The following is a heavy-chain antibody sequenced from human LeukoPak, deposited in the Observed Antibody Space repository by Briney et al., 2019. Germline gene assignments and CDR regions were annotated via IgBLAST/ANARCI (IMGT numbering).Heavy chain of an antibody. D-gene: IGHD5-18*01. J-gene: IGHJ4*02. CDR3: ARGVLDTAMVTAFWDY. V-gene: IGHV4-38-2*02. CDR1: GYSISSGYY. CDR2: IYHSGST. Sequence: SETLSLTCSVSGYSISSGYYWGWIRQPPGKGLEWIGSIYHSGSTYYNPSLKSRVTISLDTSKNQFSLKLSSVTAADTAVYYCARGVLDTAMVTAFWDYWGQGTLVTVSS.